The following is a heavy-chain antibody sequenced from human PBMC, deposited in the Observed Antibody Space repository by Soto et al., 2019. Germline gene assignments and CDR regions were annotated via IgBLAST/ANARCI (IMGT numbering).Heavy chain of an antibody. CDR3: VKDLVSLYMAARPFFDY. V-gene: IGHV3-64D*08. J-gene: IGHJ4*02. D-gene: IGHD6-6*01. CDR1: GFTFSSYA. CDR2: ISSNGGST. Sequence: GGSLGLSCSASGFTFSSYAMHWVRQAPGKGLEYVSAISSNGGSTYYADSVKGRFTISRDNSKNTLYLQMSSLRAEDTAVYYCVKDLVSLYMAARPFFDYWGQGTLVTVSS.